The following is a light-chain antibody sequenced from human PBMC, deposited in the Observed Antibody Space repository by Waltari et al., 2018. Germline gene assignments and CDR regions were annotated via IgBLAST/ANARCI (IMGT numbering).Light chain of an antibody. J-gene: IGLJ3*02. V-gene: IGLV3-9*01. CDR3: QVWDGFNVV. Sequence: SYDLTQPVSLSVAPGQTAKIICQGDNLTPYNVHWYQQRPGQAPVMVLYRDDNRPSGVTERFSGSNVGNTATLTISTAQAGDEATYFCQVWDGFNVVFGGGTKLTVL. CDR1: NLTPYN. CDR2: RDD.